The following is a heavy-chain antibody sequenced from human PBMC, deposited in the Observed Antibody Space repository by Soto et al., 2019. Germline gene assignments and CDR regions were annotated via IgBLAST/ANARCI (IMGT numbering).Heavy chain of an antibody. Sequence: SGPTLVNPTQTLTLTCTFSGFSLTTAVVGVSGIRQPPRKALECLALIYWDDDKRYRPSLQSRLTITKDTSKNQVVLTMTNMYPVDTATYYCAHRLCYNSFSWGVSYFDFWVQRSLVTISS. CDR3: AHRLCYNSFSWGVSYFDF. J-gene: IGHJ4*02. D-gene: IGHD3-10*01. CDR2: IYWDDDK. CDR1: GFSLTTAVVG. V-gene: IGHV2-5*02.